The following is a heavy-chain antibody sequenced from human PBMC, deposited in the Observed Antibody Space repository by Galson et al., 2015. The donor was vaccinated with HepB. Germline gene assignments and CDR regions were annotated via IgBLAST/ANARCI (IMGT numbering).Heavy chain of an antibody. CDR1: GFTFSSYA. CDR2: ISGSGGST. D-gene: IGHD6-13*01. J-gene: IGHJ6*02. V-gene: IGHV3-23*01. CDR3: ARAYSPDYYYGMDV. Sequence: SLRLSCAASGFTFSSYAMSWVRQAPGKGLEWVSAISGSGGSTYYADSVKGRFTISRDNSKNTLYLQMNSLRAGDTAVYYCARAYSPDYYYGMDVWGQGTTVTVSS.